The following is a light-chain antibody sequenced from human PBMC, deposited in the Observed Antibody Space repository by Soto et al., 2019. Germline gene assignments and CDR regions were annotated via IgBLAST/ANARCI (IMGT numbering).Light chain of an antibody. V-gene: IGKV3-15*01. CDR2: GAS. Sequence: EIVMTQSPATLSVSPGERATLSYRASQSVSSNLAWYQQRPGQAPRLLIYGASTRATGIPARFSGSGSGTEFTLTLSSLQSEDFAVYYCQQYNNWPPDLTFGGGTKVEIK. J-gene: IGKJ4*01. CDR1: QSVSSN. CDR3: QQYNNWPPDLT.